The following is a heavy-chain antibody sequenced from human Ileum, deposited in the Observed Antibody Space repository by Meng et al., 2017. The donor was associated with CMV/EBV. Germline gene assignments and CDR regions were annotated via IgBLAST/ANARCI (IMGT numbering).Heavy chain of an antibody. CDR2: LNSDETGA. Sequence: ESLKISCAASGFPFSRFWMHWVRQRPGKGLEWVARLNSDETGANYGVSVKGRFTISRDNTKNTLDLQMHSLKVEDTAIYYCARDPRGFGMDVWGRGTTVTVSS. CDR3: ARDPRGFGMDV. CDR1: GFPFSRFW. V-gene: IGHV3-74*01. D-gene: IGHD6-25*01. J-gene: IGHJ6*02.